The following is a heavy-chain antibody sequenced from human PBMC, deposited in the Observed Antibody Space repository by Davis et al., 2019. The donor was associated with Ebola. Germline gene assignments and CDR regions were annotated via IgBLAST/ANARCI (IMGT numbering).Heavy chain of an antibody. CDR2: FDPEDGET. D-gene: IGHD1-7*01. Sequence: ASVQVSCKVSGYTLTELSMHWVRQAPGKGLEWMGGFDPEDGETIYAQKFQGRVTMTEDTSTDTAYMELSSLRSEDTAVYYCATDNNWNFRTSNAFDIWGQGTMVTVSS. J-gene: IGHJ3*02. V-gene: IGHV1-24*01. CDR1: GYTLTELS. CDR3: ATDNNWNFRTSNAFDI.